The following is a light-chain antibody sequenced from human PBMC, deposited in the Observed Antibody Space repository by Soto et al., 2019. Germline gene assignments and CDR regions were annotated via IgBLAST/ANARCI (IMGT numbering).Light chain of an antibody. V-gene: IGLV1-44*01. CDR3: AAWDVSLNGLYV. Sequence: QSVLNQPPSASGTPGQRVTISCSGSSSNIGSSSVNWYQQLPGTAPKLLIYNNNQWPSGVPDLFSGSKSGTSASLAISGLQSEDEADYYCAAWDVSLNGLYVFGTGTKLTVL. CDR1: SSNIGSSS. CDR2: NNN. J-gene: IGLJ1*01.